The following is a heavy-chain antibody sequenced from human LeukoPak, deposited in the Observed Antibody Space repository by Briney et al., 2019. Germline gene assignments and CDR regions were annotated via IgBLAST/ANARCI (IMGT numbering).Heavy chain of an antibody. CDR3: ATDQRYAFDY. J-gene: IGHJ4*02. V-gene: IGHV3-48*02. CDR2: IRTTAEGAKYA. D-gene: IGHD3-9*01. Sequence: PGGSLRLSCATSGFSFTDYPMNCVRQAPGKGLEWISNIRTTAEGAKYAYYADSVKGRVTISRDDGKNTLYLHMNSLRDDDMAVYYCATDQRYAFDYWGQGILVTVSS. CDR1: GFSFTDYP.